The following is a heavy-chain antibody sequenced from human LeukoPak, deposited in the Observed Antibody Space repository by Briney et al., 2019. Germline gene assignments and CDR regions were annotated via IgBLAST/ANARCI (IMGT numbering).Heavy chain of an antibody. V-gene: IGHV3-53*01. Sequence: PGGSLRLSCAASGFTVSAYSMSWVRQAPGKGLECVSVFYAGGHTYYPDSAKGRFTVSRDTSKNTVYLQMNSLSPEESAVYYCARMLSSDWLDAFDLWGQGTMVTVSS. CDR2: FYAGGHT. CDR1: GFTVSAYS. CDR3: ARMLSSDWLDAFDL. J-gene: IGHJ3*01. D-gene: IGHD6-19*01.